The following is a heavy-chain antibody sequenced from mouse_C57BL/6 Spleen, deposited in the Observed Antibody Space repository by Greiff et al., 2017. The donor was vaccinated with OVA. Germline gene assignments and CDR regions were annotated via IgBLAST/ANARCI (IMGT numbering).Heavy chain of an antibody. CDR2: IHPNSGST. D-gene: IGHD2-3*01. Sequence: VQLQQSGAELVKPGASVKLSCKASGYTFTSYWMHWVKQRPGQGLEWIGMIHPNSGSTNYNEKFKSKATLTVDKSSSTAYMQLSSLTSEDSAVYYCAWDGRGYAMDYWGQGTSVTVSS. V-gene: IGHV1-64*01. CDR3: AWDGRGYAMDY. J-gene: IGHJ4*01. CDR1: GYTFTSYW.